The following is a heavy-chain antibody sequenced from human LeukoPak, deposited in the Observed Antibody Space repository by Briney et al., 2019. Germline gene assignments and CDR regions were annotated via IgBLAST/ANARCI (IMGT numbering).Heavy chain of an antibody. V-gene: IGHV3-74*01. Sequence: GGSLRLSCAASGFSFSFYWMHWVRQAPGKGPVWVSRIKTDGSIADYADSVKGRFTISRDNAKNSLYLQMNSLRAEDTAVYYCARVLLWFGESSYFDYWGQGTLVTVSS. J-gene: IGHJ4*02. CDR2: IKTDGSIA. D-gene: IGHD3-10*01. CDR3: ARVLLWFGESSYFDY. CDR1: GFSFSFYW.